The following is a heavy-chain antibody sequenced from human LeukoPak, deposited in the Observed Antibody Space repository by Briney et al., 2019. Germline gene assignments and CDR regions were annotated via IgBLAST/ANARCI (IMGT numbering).Heavy chain of an antibody. V-gene: IGHV4-31*03. CDR1: GGSINSGGYF. J-gene: IGHJ4*02. D-gene: IGHD2-2*01. CDR2: IYYSGGT. CDR3: ARARAYCSSDSCYYFDS. Sequence: SETLSLTCTVSGGSINSGGYFWSWIRQHPGTGLVWIGNIYYSGGTYYNPPLKSRVIISVDTSKNQFSLRLSSVTAADTAVYYCARARAYCSSDSCYYFDSWGQGSLVTVSA.